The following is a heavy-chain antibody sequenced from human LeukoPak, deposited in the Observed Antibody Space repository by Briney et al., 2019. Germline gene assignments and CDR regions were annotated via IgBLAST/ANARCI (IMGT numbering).Heavy chain of an antibody. D-gene: IGHD4-17*01. CDR1: GGSISIYY. V-gene: IGHV4-59*01. CDR2: IYYSGST. J-gene: IGHJ4*02. Sequence: SETLSLTCTVSGGSISIYYWSWIRQPPGKGLEWIGYIYYSGSTNYNPSLKSRVTISVETSKNQFSLKLSSVTAADTAVYYCARENYGDYDYWGQGTLVTVSS. CDR3: ARENYGDYDY.